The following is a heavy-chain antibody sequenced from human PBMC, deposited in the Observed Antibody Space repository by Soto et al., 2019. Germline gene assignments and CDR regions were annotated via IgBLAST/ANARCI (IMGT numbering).Heavy chain of an antibody. CDR3: ARQGTSSKYYTMDV. V-gene: IGHV3-21*01. Sequence: SCSASGFPFRTYWMHWVRQAPGKGLEWVSSISSSSSATYINYADSVKGRFTISRDNAQNSLYLQMNSLRPEDTAVYYCARQGTSSKYYTMDVWGQGTTVTVSS. J-gene: IGHJ6*02. CDR2: ISSSSSATYI. D-gene: IGHD1-26*01. CDR1: GFPFRTYW.